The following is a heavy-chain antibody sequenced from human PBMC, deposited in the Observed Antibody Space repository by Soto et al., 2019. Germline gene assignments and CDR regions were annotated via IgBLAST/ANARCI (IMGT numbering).Heavy chain of an antibody. CDR3: AKYRRTDAEGYRLDF. D-gene: IGHD5-12*01. Sequence: LSLTCTLSDGSISGYDWSWIRQPPGKGLEWIGYVYYSGSTKYNPSLESRVTISVDMSNNQFSLMLTSVTAADTAVYYCAKYRRTDAEGYRLDFWGQGTLVTVSS. J-gene: IGHJ4*02. CDR2: VYYSGST. CDR1: DGSISGYD. V-gene: IGHV4-59*01.